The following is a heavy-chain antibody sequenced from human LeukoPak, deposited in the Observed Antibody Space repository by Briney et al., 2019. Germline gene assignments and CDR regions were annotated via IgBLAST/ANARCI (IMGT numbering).Heavy chain of an antibody. J-gene: IGHJ6*02. CDR3: AKALGHSGYWGSNHYVMDV. CDR1: GGSISSYY. V-gene: IGHV4-4*07. Sequence: PSETLSLTCTVSGGSISSYYWSWIRQPAGKGLGWIGRIYTSGSTNYNPSLKSRVTMSVDTSKNQFSLKLSSVTAADTAVYYCAKALGHSGYWGSNHYVMDVRGQGSTVTVCS. D-gene: IGHD3-22*01. CDR2: IYTSGST.